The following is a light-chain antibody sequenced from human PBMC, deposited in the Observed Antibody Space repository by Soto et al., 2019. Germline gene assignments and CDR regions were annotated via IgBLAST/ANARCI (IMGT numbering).Light chain of an antibody. CDR2: GAS. J-gene: IGKJ5*01. CDR1: QKISSRY. Sequence: EIVLTQSPGTLSLSPGERATVSCRASQKISSRYLAWYLQKPGQAPRFLIYGASSRATGIPDRFSGSGSGTDFTLTISRLEPEDFAVYYCQQYGGTPPITFGQGTRLEI. V-gene: IGKV3-20*01. CDR3: QQYGGTPPIT.